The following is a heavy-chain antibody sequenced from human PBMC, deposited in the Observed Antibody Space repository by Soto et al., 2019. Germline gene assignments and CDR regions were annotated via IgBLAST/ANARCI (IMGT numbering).Heavy chain of an antibody. CDR2: INHTGGT. D-gene: IGHD3-3*01. V-gene: IGHV4-34*02. CDR3: ATRITVFGLLIPPFDP. J-gene: IGHJ5*02. CDR1: GGSVNGYY. Sequence: QVHLQQWGAGLLKPSETLSLTCAVYGGSVNGYYWNWIRQPPGKGLEWIGEINHTGGTHYNPSLKSRVTMSVDAAKNQFSLRLSSVTAADTAIYYCATRITVFGLLIPPFDPWGQGTQVTVSS.